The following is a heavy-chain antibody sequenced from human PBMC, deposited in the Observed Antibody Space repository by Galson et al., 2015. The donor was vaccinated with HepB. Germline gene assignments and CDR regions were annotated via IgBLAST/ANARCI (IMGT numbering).Heavy chain of an antibody. CDR2: ISSSSSTI. D-gene: IGHD5-24*01. CDR1: GLTFSSYS. V-gene: IGHV3-48*02. Sequence: SLRLSCAASGLTFSSYSMNWVRQAPGKGLEWVSDISSSSSTIYYADSVKGRFTISRDNAKNTLYLQMNSLRDEDTAVYYCARVGWLQATGDYWGQGTLVTVSS. J-gene: IGHJ4*02. CDR3: ARVGWLQATGDY.